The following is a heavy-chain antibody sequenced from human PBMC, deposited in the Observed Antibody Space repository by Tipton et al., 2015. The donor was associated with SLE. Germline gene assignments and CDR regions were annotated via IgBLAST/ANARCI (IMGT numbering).Heavy chain of an antibody. CDR1: GASITSSDW. V-gene: IGHV4-4*02. Sequence: TLSLTCAVSGASITSSDWWSWVRQPPGKGLEYIGEIHHRGSTNYKSSLRGRVTISVDKSKNQFSLHLDSVTAADTAVYYCARGYYDFWSGFYNVGYYFDYWGQGSLVAVSS. CDR2: IHHRGST. J-gene: IGHJ4*02. CDR3: ARGYYDFWSGFYNVGYYFDY. D-gene: IGHD3-3*01.